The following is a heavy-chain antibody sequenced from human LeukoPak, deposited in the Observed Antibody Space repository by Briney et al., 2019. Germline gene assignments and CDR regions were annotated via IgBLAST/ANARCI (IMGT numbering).Heavy chain of an antibody. CDR3: AKAVVGATPRGAFDI. J-gene: IGHJ3*02. CDR1: GFTFSSYW. D-gene: IGHD1-26*01. CDR2: ISWNSDNT. Sequence: PGGSLRLSCAASGFTFSSYWMHWVRQAPGKGLEWVSGISWNSDNTGYADSVKGRFIISRDNAENSLYLQMNSLRSEDTAFYFCAKAVVGATPRGAFDIWGQGTRVTVSS. V-gene: IGHV3-9*01.